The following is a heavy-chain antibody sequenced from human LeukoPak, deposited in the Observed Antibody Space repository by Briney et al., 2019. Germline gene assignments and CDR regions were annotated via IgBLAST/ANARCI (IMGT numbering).Heavy chain of an antibody. Sequence: PGDSLRLSCAASGFTFSGYWMHWVRQAPGKGLVWVSRINTDGSSTSYADSVKGRFTISRDNAKNTLYLQMNSLRAEDTAVYYCARAAGYSSDWYWFDPWGQGTLVTVSS. CDR2: INTDGSST. D-gene: IGHD6-19*01. J-gene: IGHJ5*02. CDR1: GFTFSGYW. CDR3: ARAAGYSSDWYWFDP. V-gene: IGHV3-74*01.